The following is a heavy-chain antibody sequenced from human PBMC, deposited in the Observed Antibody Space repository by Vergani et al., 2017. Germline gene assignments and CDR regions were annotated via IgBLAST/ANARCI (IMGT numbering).Heavy chain of an antibody. D-gene: IGHD1-26*01. CDR1: GFSFDDHG. CDR2: IKSQVDGGTT. V-gene: IGHV3-15*01. J-gene: IGHJ3*01. CDR3: ATHQVGGDFGRGTPDV. Sequence: EVLLAESGGRMVRPGGSLRLSCAASGFSFDDHGMGWVRQVPGKGLEWLGRIKSQVDGGTTEFATPVKARFTISRDDSRDMVYLQLNGLKTEDTGIYYCATHQVGGDFGRGTPDVWGQGTVVTVSS.